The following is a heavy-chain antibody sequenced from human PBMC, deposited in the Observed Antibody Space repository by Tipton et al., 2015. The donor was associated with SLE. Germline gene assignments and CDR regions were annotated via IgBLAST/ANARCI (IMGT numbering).Heavy chain of an antibody. J-gene: IGHJ1*01. Sequence: QSGPEVKKPGASVKVSCKASGYTFTGYYMHWVRQAPGQGLEWMGWINPNSGGTNYAQKFQGRVTMTRDTSISTAYMELSRLRSDDTAVYYCARGSEVVLMVYAEYFQHWGQGTLVTVSS. CDR3: ARGSEVVLMVYAEYFQH. CDR2: INPNSGGT. V-gene: IGHV1-2*02. CDR1: GYTFTGYY. D-gene: IGHD2-8*01.